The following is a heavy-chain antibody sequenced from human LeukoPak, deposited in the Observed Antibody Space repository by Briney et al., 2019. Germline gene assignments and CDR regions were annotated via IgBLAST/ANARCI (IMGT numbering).Heavy chain of an antibody. CDR2: IWYDGSNK. J-gene: IGHJ4*02. V-gene: IGHV3-33*01. CDR3: ARAAGESYFDY. Sequence: PGGSLRLSCAASGFSVSSYGIQWVRQAPGKGLEWVAGIWYDGSNKYYADSVKGRFTISRDNSKNTLYLQMNSLRAEDTAVYYCARAAGESYFDYWGQGTLVTVSS. CDR1: GFSVSSYG. D-gene: IGHD3-10*01.